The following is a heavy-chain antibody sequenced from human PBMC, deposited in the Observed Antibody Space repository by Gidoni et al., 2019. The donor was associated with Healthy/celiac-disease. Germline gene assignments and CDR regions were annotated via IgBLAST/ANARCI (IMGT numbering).Heavy chain of an antibody. J-gene: IGHJ6*02. V-gene: IGHV3-9*01. CDR2: ISWNSGGI. D-gene: IGHD3-16*02. CDR3: AKGPYDYVWGSYRYSGMDV. Sequence: EVQLVESGGGLVQPGRSLRLSCAASGFTFDDYAMHWVRQAPGKGLEGVSGISWNSGGIGYADSVKGRFTISRDNAKNSLYLQMNSLRAEDTALYYCAKGPYDYVWGSYRYSGMDVWGQGTTVTVSS. CDR1: GFTFDDYA.